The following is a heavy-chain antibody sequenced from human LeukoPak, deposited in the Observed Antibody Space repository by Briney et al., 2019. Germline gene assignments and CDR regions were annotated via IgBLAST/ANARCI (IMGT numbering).Heavy chain of an antibody. Sequence: SQTLSLTCTVSGGSISSGSSYWNWIRQQPGKGLEWFGYIYYSGSSYYNPSLNSRVTMSVDTSKNQFSLKLSSVTAADTAVYYCAGLGLAARPNPFDLWGRGTLVTVSS. CDR1: GGSISSGSSY. D-gene: IGHD6-6*01. J-gene: IGHJ2*01. CDR2: IYYSGSS. CDR3: AGLGLAARPNPFDL. V-gene: IGHV4-31*03.